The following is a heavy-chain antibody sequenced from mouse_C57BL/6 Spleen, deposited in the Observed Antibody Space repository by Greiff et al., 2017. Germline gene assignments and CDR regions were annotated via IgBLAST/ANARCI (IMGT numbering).Heavy chain of an antibody. V-gene: IGHV1-15*01. CDR3: SREVLRGCDAIDY. J-gene: IGHJ4*01. Sequence: QVQLQQSGAELVRPGASVTLSCKASGYTFTDYEMHWVKQTPVHGLEWIGAIDPETGGTAYNQKFKGKAKLTADKSSSTAYMELRSLTSEDSAVYYYSREVLRGCDAIDYWGQGTSLTVSS. CDR2: IDPETGGT. D-gene: IGHD5-1*01. CDR1: GYTFTDYE.